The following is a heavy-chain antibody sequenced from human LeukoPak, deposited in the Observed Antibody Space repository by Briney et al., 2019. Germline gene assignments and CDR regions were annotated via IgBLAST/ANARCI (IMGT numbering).Heavy chain of an antibody. CDR3: ARGYTSSSEPFDY. J-gene: IGHJ4*02. V-gene: IGHV4-38-2*02. Sequence: SETLSLTCTVSGYSISIGYYWGWIRQPPGKGLEWIGSIYHSGSTYYNPSLKSRVTLSVDKSKNQFSLKLSSVTAADTAVYYCARGYTSSSEPFDYWGQGTLVTVSS. CDR1: GYSISIGYY. D-gene: IGHD6-6*01. CDR2: IYHSGST.